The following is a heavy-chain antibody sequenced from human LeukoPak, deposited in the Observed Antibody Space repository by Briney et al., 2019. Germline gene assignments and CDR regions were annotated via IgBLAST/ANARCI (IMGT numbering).Heavy chain of an antibody. V-gene: IGHV4-39*01. CDR3: ASFRVGATFVDS. CDR1: GDSISSSTYY. D-gene: IGHD1-26*01. Sequence: SETLSLTCTVSGDSISSSTYYWGWIRQPPGKGLEWIGNIHYSGSTYYNPSLESRVTISVDTSKNQFSLKLSSVTAADTAVYYCASFRVGATFVDSWGQGTLVTVSS. CDR2: IHYSGST. J-gene: IGHJ4*02.